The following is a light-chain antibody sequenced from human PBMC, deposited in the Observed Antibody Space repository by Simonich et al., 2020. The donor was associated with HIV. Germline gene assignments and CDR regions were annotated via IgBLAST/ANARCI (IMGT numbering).Light chain of an antibody. J-gene: IGKJ4*01. CDR3: QQYYTTPLT. CDR2: GAS. Sequence: DIVMTQSPDSLAVSLGERATINCKSSQSVLYSSNNKNYLAWYRQKPGQPPQLLIYGASTREAGVPDRFSGSGSGTDFTLTISSLQAEDVAVYYCQQYYTTPLTFGGGTKVEIK. V-gene: IGKV4-1*01. CDR1: QSVLYSSNNKNY.